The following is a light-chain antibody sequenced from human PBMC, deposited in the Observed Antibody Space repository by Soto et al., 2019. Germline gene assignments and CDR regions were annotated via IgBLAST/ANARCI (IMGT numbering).Light chain of an antibody. CDR2: GAS. Sequence: EIVLTQSPGTLSLSPGERATLSCRTSQSFRSSYLVWYPQKPGQAPRLLIYGASSRATGIPDRFSGSGSGTDFTLTISRLEPEDFAVYYCQQYDSSPPVYTFGQGTKLEIK. CDR3: QQYDSSPPVYT. J-gene: IGKJ2*01. CDR1: QSFRSSY. V-gene: IGKV3-20*01.